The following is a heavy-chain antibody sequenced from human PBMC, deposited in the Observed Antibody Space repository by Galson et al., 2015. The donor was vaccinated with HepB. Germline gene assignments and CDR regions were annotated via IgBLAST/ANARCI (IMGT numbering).Heavy chain of an antibody. V-gene: IGHV1-18*01. J-gene: IGHJ5*02. D-gene: IGHD2-15*01. CDR3: ARDGPKYCSGGSCYWFDP. CDR2: ISTYNGNT. CDR1: GYTFTSYG. Sequence: SVKVSCKASGYTFTSYGISWVRQAPGQGLEWMGWISTYNGNTNYAQKLQGRVTMTTDTSTSTAYMELRSLRSDDTAVYYCARDGPKYCSGGSCYWFDPWGQGTLVTVSS.